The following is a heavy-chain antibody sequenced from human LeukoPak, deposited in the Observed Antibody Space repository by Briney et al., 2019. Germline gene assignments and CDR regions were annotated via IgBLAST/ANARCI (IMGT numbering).Heavy chain of an antibody. V-gene: IGHV1-8*01. CDR2: MSPSRDNT. J-gene: IGHJ4*02. D-gene: IGHD2-2*01. CDR1: GYTFSWND. CDR3: ARGIDQGVDY. Sequence: ASVTVSCKASGYTFSWNDINWFRQASGQGLEWMGWMSPSRDNTGYAQKFQGRVAMTRDISTSTAYMDLSSLIFEDTAVYYCARGIDQGVDYWGQGTLVTVSS.